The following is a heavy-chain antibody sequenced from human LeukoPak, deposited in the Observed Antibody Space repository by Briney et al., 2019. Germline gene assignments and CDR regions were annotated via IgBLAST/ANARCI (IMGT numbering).Heavy chain of an antibody. CDR1: GFSPSTSGVG. CDR3: ASAPNWNSVFGNWFDP. J-gene: IGHJ5*02. CDR2: IYWDDDK. Sequence: GSGPTLVNPTQTLTLTCTFSGFSPSTSGVGVGWIRQPPGKALEWLALIYWDDDKRYSPSLKSRLTITKDTSKNQVVLTMTNMDPVDTATYYCASAPNWNSVFGNWFDPWGQGTLVTVSS. D-gene: IGHD1-7*01. V-gene: IGHV2-5*02.